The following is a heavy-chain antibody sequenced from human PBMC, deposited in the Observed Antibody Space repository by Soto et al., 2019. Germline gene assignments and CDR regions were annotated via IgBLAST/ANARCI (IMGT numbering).Heavy chain of an antibody. J-gene: IGHJ5*02. Sequence: ASVKVSCKASGYIFTDYYMNWVRQAPGQGLEWMGGINPNSGGTNYAQKFQGRVTMTTDTSINTAYMELSRLRSDDTAVYYCARKYCGSHSCHHWFDLWGQGTLVTVSS. V-gene: IGHV1-2*02. D-gene: IGHD2-2*01. CDR1: GYIFTDYY. CDR3: ARKYCGSHSCHHWFDL. CDR2: INPNSGGT.